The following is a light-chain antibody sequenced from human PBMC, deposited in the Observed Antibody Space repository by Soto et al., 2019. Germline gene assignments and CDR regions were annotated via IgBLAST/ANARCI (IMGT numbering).Light chain of an antibody. CDR1: QSISSW. V-gene: IGKV1-5*01. J-gene: IGKJ1*01. CDR2: DAS. Sequence: DIQMTQSPSTLSASVGDRVTITCRASQSISSWLAWYQQKPGKAPKLLIYDASSLESGVPSRFSGSGSGTEFTLTIHSLQPDDFATYYCQQYNSYPWTFGQGTKVEIK. CDR3: QQYNSYPWT.